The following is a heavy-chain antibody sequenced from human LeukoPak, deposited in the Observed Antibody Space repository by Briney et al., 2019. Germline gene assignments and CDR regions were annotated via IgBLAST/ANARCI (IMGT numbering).Heavy chain of an antibody. V-gene: IGHV3-7*01. CDR1: GFDFNSYT. Sequence: GGSLRLSCVASGFDFNSYTMSWARQAPGKGLEWVAKMKEDGSDIHYEDSVKGRFTICRDNAKNSLCLQMSSLRADDTAVYYCARGGARYLDSWGQGILVTVSS. D-gene: IGHD3-9*01. CDR2: MKEDGSDI. CDR3: ARGGARYLDS. J-gene: IGHJ4*02.